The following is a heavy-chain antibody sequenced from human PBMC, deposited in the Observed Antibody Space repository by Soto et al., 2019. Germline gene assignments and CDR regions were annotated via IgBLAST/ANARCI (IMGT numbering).Heavy chain of an antibody. CDR3: ARQWDGVVTRKHTYYYYGMDV. CDR2: IYYSGST. CDR1: GGSISSSSYY. V-gene: IGHV4-39*01. Sequence: SETLSLTCTVSGGSISSSSYYWGWIRQPPGKGLEWIGSIYYSGSTYYNPSLKSRVTISVDTSKNQFSLKLSSVTAADTAVYYCARQWDGVVTRKHTYYYYGMDVWGQGTTVTVSS. D-gene: IGHD3-3*01. J-gene: IGHJ6*02.